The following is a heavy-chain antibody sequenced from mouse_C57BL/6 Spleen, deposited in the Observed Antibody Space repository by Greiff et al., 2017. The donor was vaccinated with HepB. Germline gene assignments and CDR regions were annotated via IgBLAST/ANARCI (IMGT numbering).Heavy chain of an antibody. J-gene: IGHJ3*01. Sequence: VQLQQPGAELVMPGASVKLSCKASGYTFTSYWMHWVKQRPGQGLEWIGEIDPSDSYTNYNQKFKGKSTLTVDKSSSTAYMQLSSLTSEDSAVYYCARRELGGWFAYWGQGTLVTVSA. CDR3: ARRELGGWFAY. CDR2: IDPSDSYT. CDR1: GYTFTSYW. V-gene: IGHV1-69*01.